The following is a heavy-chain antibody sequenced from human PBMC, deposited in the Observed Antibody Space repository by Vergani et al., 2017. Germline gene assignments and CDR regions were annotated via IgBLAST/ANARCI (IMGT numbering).Heavy chain of an antibody. D-gene: IGHD1-26*01. V-gene: IGHV1-2*02. CDR3: AKGGDSGSYSGHYYYMDV. J-gene: IGHJ6*03. Sequence: QVQLVQSGAEVKKPGASVKVSCKASGYTFTGYYMHWVRQAPGQGLEWMGWINPNSGGTNYAQKFQGRVTMTRDTSISTAYMELSRLRSDDTAVYYCAKGGDSGSYSGHYYYMDVWGKGTTVTVSS. CDR1: GYTFTGYY. CDR2: INPNSGGT.